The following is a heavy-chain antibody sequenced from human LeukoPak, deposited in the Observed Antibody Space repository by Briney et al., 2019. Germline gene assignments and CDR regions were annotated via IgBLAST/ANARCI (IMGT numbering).Heavy chain of an antibody. CDR1: GYRFTTYL. CDR3: VRASRDCYNQNFDH. V-gene: IGHV5-51*01. J-gene: IGHJ4*02. Sequence: PGESLRISCQGSGYRFTTYLISWVRQMPGKGLEWMGIIYPGGSETRYDPSFQGQVTISADSSTSTAYLQWSSLRASDTAMYYCVRASRDCYNQNFDHWGQGTLVTVSS. D-gene: IGHD5-24*01. CDR2: IYPGGSET.